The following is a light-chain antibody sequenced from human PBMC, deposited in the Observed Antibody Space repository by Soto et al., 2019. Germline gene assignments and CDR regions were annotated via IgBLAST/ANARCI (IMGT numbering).Light chain of an antibody. CDR1: QGIVKD. J-gene: IGKJ1*01. V-gene: IGKV1-17*01. CDR3: LQHKTYPWT. CDR2: GAS. Sequence: DIQMTQSPSSLSASVGDRVTITCRASQGIVKDLGWYQQKPGKVPKRLIYGASSMQRGVPSRFSGSWSGTEFTLTISSLQPEDFATYYCLQHKTYPWTFGQGTKVEIK.